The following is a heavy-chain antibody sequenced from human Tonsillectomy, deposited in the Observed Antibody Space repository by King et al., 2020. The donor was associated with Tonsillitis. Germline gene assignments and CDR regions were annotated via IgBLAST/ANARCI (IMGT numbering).Heavy chain of an antibody. CDR2: IWYDGSNK. CDR3: ARDRLSGSPLFRPSYYFVY. J-gene: IGHJ4*02. D-gene: IGHD1-26*01. V-gene: IGHV3-33*08. Sequence: VQLVESGGGVVQPGRSLRLSCAASGFTFSSYGMHWVRQAPGKGLEWVAVIWYDGSNKYYADSVKGRFTISRDNSKNTLYLQMNSLRAEDTAVYYCARDRLSGSPLFRPSYYFVYWGQGTLVTVSS. CDR1: GFTFSSYG.